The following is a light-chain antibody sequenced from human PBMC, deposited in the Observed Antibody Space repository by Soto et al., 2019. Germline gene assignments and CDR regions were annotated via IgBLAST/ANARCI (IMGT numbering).Light chain of an antibody. J-gene: IGLJ1*01. CDR3: SSYGGNCPYV. CDR1: TSDIGGYDY. V-gene: IGLV2-8*01. Sequence: QSALTQPPSASGSPGQSVAISCTGTTSDIGGYDYVSWYQQHPGKAPKLMIYDVNKRPSGVPDRFSGSKSGNTASLTVSGLQAEDEADYYCSSYGGNCPYVFGTGTKVTVL. CDR2: DVN.